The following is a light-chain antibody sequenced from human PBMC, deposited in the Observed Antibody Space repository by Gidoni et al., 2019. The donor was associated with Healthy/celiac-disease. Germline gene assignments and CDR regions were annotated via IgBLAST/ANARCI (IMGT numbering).Light chain of an antibody. Sequence: EIVMTQSPATLSVSPGERATLSCRASQSVSSNLAWYQQKPGIPARFSGSGSGTEFTLTISSLQSEDFAVYYCQQYNNWYTFGQGTKLEIK. CDR3: QQYNNWYT. V-gene: IGKV3-15*01. CDR1: QSVSSN. J-gene: IGKJ2*01.